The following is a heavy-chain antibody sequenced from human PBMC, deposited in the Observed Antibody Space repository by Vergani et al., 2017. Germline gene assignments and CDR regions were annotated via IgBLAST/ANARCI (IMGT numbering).Heavy chain of an antibody. CDR3: ARGTHLTYYYGSGSNNNWFDP. Sequence: QVQLVQSGAEVKKPGASVKVSCRASGYTFTGYYMHWVRQAPGQGLEWMGWINPNSGGTNYAQKFQGWVTMTRDTSISTAYMELSRLRSDDTAVYYCARGTHLTYYYGSGSNNNWFDPWGQGTLVTVSS. V-gene: IGHV1-2*04. CDR2: INPNSGGT. J-gene: IGHJ5*02. D-gene: IGHD3-10*01. CDR1: GYTFTGYY.